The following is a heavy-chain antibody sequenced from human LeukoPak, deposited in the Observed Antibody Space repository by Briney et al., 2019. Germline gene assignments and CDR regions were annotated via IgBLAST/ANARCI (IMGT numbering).Heavy chain of an antibody. V-gene: IGHV4-34*01. CDR3: AHSYYYDSSGYPFDP. CDR2: IYHSAST. Sequence: SETLSLTCAVYGGSFSGYYWSWIRQPPGKGLEWIGTIYHSASTYYNPSLKSRVTISVDTSKNQFSLKLTSVTAADTAMYYCAHSYYYDSSGYPFDPWGQGTLATVSS. CDR1: GGSFSGYY. D-gene: IGHD3-22*01. J-gene: IGHJ5*02.